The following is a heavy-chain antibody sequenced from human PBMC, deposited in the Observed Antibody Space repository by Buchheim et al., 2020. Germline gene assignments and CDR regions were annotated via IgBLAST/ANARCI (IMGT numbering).Heavy chain of an antibody. Sequence: QVQLQESGPGLVKPSETLSLTCSVSSGSVTNGVHYWSWIRQPPGKGLEWIGHIYDRGITYYNSSLKSRVTMSLDASKNEFSLKLSSVTAADTAVYYCARVGDWSRVDYWGQGTL. D-gene: IGHD3-16*01. CDR3: ARVGDWSRVDY. V-gene: IGHV4-61*08. CDR2: IYDRGIT. CDR1: SGSVTNGVHY. J-gene: IGHJ4*02.